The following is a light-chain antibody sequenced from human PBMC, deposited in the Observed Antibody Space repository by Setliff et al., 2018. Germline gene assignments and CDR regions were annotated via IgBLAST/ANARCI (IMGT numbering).Light chain of an antibody. CDR3: HPVV. CDR1: SGDFGTYDY. V-gene: IGLV2-18*03. J-gene: IGLJ2*01. CDR2: NVN. Sequence: QSVLIQPPSVSGSPGHSVTVSCTGTSGDFGTYDYVSRYYHYPGTVPKPFMYNVNTQPSGVPDCFSGSKSGSTASMTTSRLQAEDGADFQCHPVVFGGGTNLTVL.